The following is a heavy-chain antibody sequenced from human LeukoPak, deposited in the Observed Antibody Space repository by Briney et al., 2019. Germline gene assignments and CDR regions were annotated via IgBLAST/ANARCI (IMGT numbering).Heavy chain of an antibody. Sequence: SVKVSCKASGGAFSSYAISWVRQAPGQGLEWMGGIIPIFGTANYAQKFQGRVTITADESTSTAYMELSSLRSEDTAVYYCAREIRNWGPDYYCGMDVWGQGTTVTVSS. CDR3: AREIRNWGPDYYCGMDV. D-gene: IGHD7-27*01. J-gene: IGHJ6*02. CDR2: IIPIFGTA. V-gene: IGHV1-69*13. CDR1: GGAFSSYA.